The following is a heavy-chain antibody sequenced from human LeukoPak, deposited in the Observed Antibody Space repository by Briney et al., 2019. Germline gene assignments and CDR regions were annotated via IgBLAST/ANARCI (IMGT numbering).Heavy chain of an antibody. CDR2: ITSGSTYK. J-gene: IGHJ4*02. D-gene: IGHD1-26*01. V-gene: IGHV3-21*01. CDR1: GFSFSTYN. CDR3: ARDGQTSGRLDEY. Sequence: GGSLRLSCAASGFSFSTYNMNWVRRAPGKGLEWVSSITSGSTYKYYADSVKGRFTISRDNAKNLLYLEVNSLTVDGTAVYCCARDGQTSGRLDEYWGQGTLVTVSS.